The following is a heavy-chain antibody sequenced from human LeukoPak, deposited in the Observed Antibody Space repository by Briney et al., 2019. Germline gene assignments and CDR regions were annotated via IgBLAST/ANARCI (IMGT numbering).Heavy chain of an antibody. Sequence: GGSLRLSCTVSGIKFSDYAMTWVRQASGKGLEWVGFIRSKAYGGTAEYGASVKGRFTFSRDDSKGIAYLQMNSLKNDDTAIYYCARGDGGGHYYYYYGLDVWGQGTTVTVSS. CDR2: IRSKAYGGTA. J-gene: IGHJ6*02. V-gene: IGHV3-49*04. CDR1: GIKFSDYA. CDR3: ARGDGGGHYYYYYGLDV. D-gene: IGHD2-15*01.